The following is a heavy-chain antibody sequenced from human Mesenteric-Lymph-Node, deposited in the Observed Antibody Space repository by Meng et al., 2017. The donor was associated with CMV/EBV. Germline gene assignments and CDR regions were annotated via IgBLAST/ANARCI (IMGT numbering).Heavy chain of an antibody. CDR1: GGSFGGYY. CDR2: INHSGST. V-gene: IGHV4-34*01. J-gene: IGHJ4*02. CDR3: ARYQRWLKSEGGFNY. D-gene: IGHD4-23*01. Sequence: QRQVQSWGAGVLNPQETLFLTFTVYGGSFGGYYWHLIRQPPGKELGLMGEINHSGSTNYNPFLKSRVTISVDTSKNQFSLKLSSVTAADTAVYYCARYQRWLKSEGGFNYWGQGTLVTVSS.